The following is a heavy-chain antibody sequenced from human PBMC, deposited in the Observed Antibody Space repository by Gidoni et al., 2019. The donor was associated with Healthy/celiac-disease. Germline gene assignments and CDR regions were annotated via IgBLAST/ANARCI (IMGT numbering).Heavy chain of an antibody. CDR3: ARFAYYYDSSGYGYYYYMDV. CDR2: MNPNSGNT. V-gene: IGHV1-8*01. CDR1: GYHFTSYD. Sequence: QVQLVQSGAEVKKPGASVQVSCKASGYHFTSYDINWVRQATGQGLEWMGWMNPNSGNTGYAQKFQGRVTMTRNTSIGTAYMELSSLRSEDTAVYYCARFAYYYDSSGYGYYYYMDVWGKGTTVTVSS. J-gene: IGHJ6*03. D-gene: IGHD3-22*01.